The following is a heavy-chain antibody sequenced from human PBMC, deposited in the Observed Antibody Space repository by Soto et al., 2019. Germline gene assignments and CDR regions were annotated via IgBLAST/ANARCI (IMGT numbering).Heavy chain of an antibody. Sequence: SETLSLTCTVSGGSISSYYWSWIRQPPGKGLEWIGYIYYSGSTNYNPSHKSRVTISVDTSKNQFSLKLSSVTAADTAVYYCARARMNYDILTGYFDYYYYGMDVWGQGTTVTVSS. CDR1: GGSISSYY. CDR2: IYYSGST. CDR3: ARARMNYDILTGYFDYYYYGMDV. J-gene: IGHJ6*02. D-gene: IGHD3-9*01. V-gene: IGHV4-59*01.